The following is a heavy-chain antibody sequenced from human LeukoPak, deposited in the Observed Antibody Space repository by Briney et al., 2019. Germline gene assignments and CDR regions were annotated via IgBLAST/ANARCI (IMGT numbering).Heavy chain of an antibody. CDR1: GYTFTSYG. CDR2: ISAYNGNT. CDR3: ARGSGSYYEGSYFDY. Sequence: VKVSCKASGYTFTSYGISWVRQAPGQGLEWMGWISAYNGNTNYAQKLQGRVTMTTDTSTSTAYMELRSLRSDDTAVYYCARGSGSYYEGSYFDYWGQGTLVTVSS. J-gene: IGHJ4*02. D-gene: IGHD1-26*01. V-gene: IGHV1-18*01.